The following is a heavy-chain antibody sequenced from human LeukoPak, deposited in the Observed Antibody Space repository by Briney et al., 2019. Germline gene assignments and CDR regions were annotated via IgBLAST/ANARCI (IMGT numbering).Heavy chain of an antibody. CDR1: GFTFSSYG. CDR3: ARVWSSGYYSDAFDI. D-gene: IGHD3-22*01. Sequence: GRSLRLSCAASGFTFSSYGMHWVRQAPGKGLEWVANIKQDGSEKYYVDSVKGRFTISRDNAKNSLYLQMNSLRAEDTAVYYCARVWSSGYYSDAFDIWGQGTMVTVSS. J-gene: IGHJ3*02. CDR2: IKQDGSEK. V-gene: IGHV3-7*01.